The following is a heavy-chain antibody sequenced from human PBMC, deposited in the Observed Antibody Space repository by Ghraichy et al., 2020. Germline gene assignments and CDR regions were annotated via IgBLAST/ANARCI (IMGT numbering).Heavy chain of an antibody. V-gene: IGHV1-18*01. CDR1: GYTFTSYG. CDR3: ARDQMLPWFGELPYWYFDL. J-gene: IGHJ2*01. CDR2: ISAYNGNT. D-gene: IGHD3-10*01. Sequence: ASVKVSCKASGYTFTSYGISWVRQAPGQGLEWMGWISAYNGNTNYAQKLQGRVTMTTDTSTSTAYMELRSLRSDDTAVYYCARDQMLPWFGELPYWYFDLWGRGTLVTVSS.